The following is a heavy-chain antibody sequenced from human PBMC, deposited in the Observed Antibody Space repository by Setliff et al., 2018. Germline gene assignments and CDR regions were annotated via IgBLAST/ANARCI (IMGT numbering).Heavy chain of an antibody. CDR2: IYWDDDK. CDR3: THRSIRNFKGEDS. Sequence: TLTLTCTFSGFSLSTNGVGVGWIRQPPGKALEWLALIYWDDDKRYSTSLKSRLTITRDISKNQVVLTVANMDPVDTATHYCTHRSIRNFKGEDSWGQGTLVTVSS. J-gene: IGHJ4*02. V-gene: IGHV2-5*02. D-gene: IGHD3-9*01. CDR1: GFSLSTNGVG.